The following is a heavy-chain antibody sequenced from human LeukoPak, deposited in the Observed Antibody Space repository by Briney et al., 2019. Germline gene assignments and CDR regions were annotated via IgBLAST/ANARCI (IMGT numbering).Heavy chain of an antibody. CDR2: ISSSSSYI. Sequence: GGSLRLSCAASGFTFSSYSMNWVSQAPGKGLEWVSSISSSSSYIYYADSVKGRFTISRDNAKNSLYLQMNSLRAEDTAVYYCARESSPYYDFWSGAFDIWGQGTMVTVSS. V-gene: IGHV3-21*01. J-gene: IGHJ3*02. CDR3: ARESSPYYDFWSGAFDI. CDR1: GFTFSSYS. D-gene: IGHD3-3*01.